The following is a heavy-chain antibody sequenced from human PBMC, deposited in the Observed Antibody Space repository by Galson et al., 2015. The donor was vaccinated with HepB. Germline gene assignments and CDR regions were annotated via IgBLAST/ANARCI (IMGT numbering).Heavy chain of an antibody. D-gene: IGHD2-2*01. V-gene: IGHV3-53*01. CDR2: IYSGGST. Sequence: LRLSCAASGFTVSSNYMSWVRQAPGKGLEWVSVIYSGGSTYYADSVKGRFTISRDNSKNTLYLQMNSLRAEDTAVYYCAKDSRNYCSSTSCYSAFDIWGQGTMVTVSS. CDR1: GFTVSSNY. J-gene: IGHJ3*02. CDR3: AKDSRNYCSSTSCYSAFDI.